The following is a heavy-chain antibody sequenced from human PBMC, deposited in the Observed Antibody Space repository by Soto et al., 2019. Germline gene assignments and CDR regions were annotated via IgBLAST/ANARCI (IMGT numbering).Heavy chain of an antibody. J-gene: IGHJ4*02. CDR2: ISGSGGST. CDR3: AKGGKREYYDILTGYYPVDFDY. CDR1: GFTVSSYG. V-gene: IGHV3-23*01. Sequence: GGSLRLSCAASGFTVSSYGMHWVRQAPGKGLEWVSAISGSGGSTYYADSVKGRFTISRDNSKNTLYLQMNSLRAEDTAVYYCAKGGKREYYDILTGYYPVDFDYWGQGTLVTVSS. D-gene: IGHD3-9*01.